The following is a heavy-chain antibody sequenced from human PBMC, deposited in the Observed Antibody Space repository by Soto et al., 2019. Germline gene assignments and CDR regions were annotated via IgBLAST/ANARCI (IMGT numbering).Heavy chain of an antibody. Sequence: PGGSLRLSCAASGFTFSSYGMHWVRQAPGKGLEWVAVIWYDGSNKYYADSVKGRFTISRDNSKNALYLQMNSLRAEDTAVYYCAREKYSSSSYAFDIWGQGTMVTVSS. D-gene: IGHD6-13*01. CDR3: AREKYSSSSYAFDI. J-gene: IGHJ3*02. V-gene: IGHV3-33*01. CDR1: GFTFSSYG. CDR2: IWYDGSNK.